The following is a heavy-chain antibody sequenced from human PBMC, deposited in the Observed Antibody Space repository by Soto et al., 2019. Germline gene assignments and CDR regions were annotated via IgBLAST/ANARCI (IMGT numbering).Heavy chain of an antibody. D-gene: IGHD3-9*01. J-gene: IGHJ4*02. CDR1: GGSISSGGYY. Sequence: QVQLQESGPGLVKPSQTLSLTCTVSGGSISSGGYYWSWIRQHPGKGLEWIGYIYYSGSTYYNPSLKSRVTISVDTSKNQFSLKLSSVTAADTAVYYCARSEILTGYYGQPYFDYWGQGTLVTVSS. CDR3: ARSEILTGYYGQPYFDY. CDR2: IYYSGST. V-gene: IGHV4-31*03.